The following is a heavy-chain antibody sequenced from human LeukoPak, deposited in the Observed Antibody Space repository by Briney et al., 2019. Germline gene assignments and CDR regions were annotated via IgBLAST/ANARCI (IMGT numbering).Heavy chain of an antibody. J-gene: IGHJ4*02. V-gene: IGHV3-23*01. CDR3: AKVAKYYYGSETYYFFEH. D-gene: IGHD3-10*01. Sequence: GGSLRLSCAASGFLFSSYGMSWVRQAPGKGLEWVSAIGGSGGRTDYADSVKGRFTISRDNSKNTLYLQMNSLRVEDTAVYYCAKVAKYYYGSETYYFFEHWGQGTPVTASS. CDR2: IGGSGGRT. CDR1: GFLFSSYG.